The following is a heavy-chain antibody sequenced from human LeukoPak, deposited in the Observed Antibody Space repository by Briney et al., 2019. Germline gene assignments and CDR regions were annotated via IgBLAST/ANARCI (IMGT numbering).Heavy chain of an antibody. CDR2: IYTSGST. J-gene: IGHJ4*02. CDR1: GGSISSYY. V-gene: IGHV4-4*07. D-gene: IGHD4-11*01. CDR3: ARSVKGSSNDYYFDC. Sequence: PSETLSLTCTVSGGSISSYYWSWIRQPAGKGLEWIGSIYTSGSTNYNPSLKSRVTMSVDTSKNQFSLKLSSVTAADTAVYYCARSVKGSSNDYYFDCWGQGTLVTVSS.